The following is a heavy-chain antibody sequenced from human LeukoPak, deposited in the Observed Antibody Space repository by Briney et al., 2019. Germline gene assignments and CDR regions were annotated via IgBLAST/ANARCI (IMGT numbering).Heavy chain of an antibody. CDR2: ISAYNGNT. CDR1: GYTFTSYG. CDR3: ARSGPRSSYYYYYMDV. D-gene: IGHD5-12*01. V-gene: IGHV1-18*01. Sequence: ASVRVSCKASGYTFTSYGISWVRQAPGQGLEWMGWISAYNGNTNYAQKLQGRVTMTTDTSTSTAYMELRSLRSDDTAVYYCARSGPRSSYYYYYMDVWGKGTTVTVSS. J-gene: IGHJ6*03.